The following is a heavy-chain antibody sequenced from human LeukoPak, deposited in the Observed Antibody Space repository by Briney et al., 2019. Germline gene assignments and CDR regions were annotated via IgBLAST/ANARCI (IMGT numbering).Heavy chain of an antibody. CDR2: IYYSGST. V-gene: IGHV4-61*01. Sequence: SETLSLTCTVSGGSISSSSYYWSWIRQPPGKGLEWIGYIYYSGSTNYNPSLKSRVTISVDTSKNQFSLKLSSVTAADTAVYYCARGITIFGVVGYYMDVWGKGTTVTVSS. J-gene: IGHJ6*03. CDR3: ARGITIFGVVGYYMDV. D-gene: IGHD3-3*01. CDR1: GGSISSSSYY.